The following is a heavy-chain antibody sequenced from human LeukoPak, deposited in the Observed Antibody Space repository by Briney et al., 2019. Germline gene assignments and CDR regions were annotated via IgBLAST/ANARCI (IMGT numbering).Heavy chain of an antibody. J-gene: IGHJ4*02. CDR3: ARDRGSGWYGGPYFDY. V-gene: IGHV1-2*02. CDR1: GYTFTGYY. Sequence: ASVKVSCKASGYTFTGYYMHWVRQAPGQGLEWMGWINPNSGGTNYAQKFQGRVTMTRDTSISTAYMELSRLRSDDTAVYYCARDRGSGWYGGPYFDYWGQGTLVTVSS. D-gene: IGHD6-19*01. CDR2: INPNSGGT.